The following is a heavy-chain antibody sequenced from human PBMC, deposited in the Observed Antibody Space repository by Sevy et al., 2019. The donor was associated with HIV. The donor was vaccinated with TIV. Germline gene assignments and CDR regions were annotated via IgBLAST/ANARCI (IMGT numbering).Heavy chain of an antibody. CDR1: GFTFSSYW. D-gene: IGHD3-3*01. V-gene: IGHV3-7*01. CDR2: IKQDGSEK. J-gene: IGHJ4*02. CDR3: AREAAGYDFWSGYSGRPYYFDY. Sequence: GGSLRLSCAASGFTFSSYWMSWVRQAPGKGLEWVANIKQDGSEKYYVDSVKGRFTISRDNAKNSLYLQMISLRAEDTAVYNCAREAAGYDFWSGYSGRPYYFDYWGQGTLVTVSS.